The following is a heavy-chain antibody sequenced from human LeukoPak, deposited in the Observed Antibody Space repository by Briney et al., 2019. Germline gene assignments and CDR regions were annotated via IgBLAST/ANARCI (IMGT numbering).Heavy chain of an antibody. CDR1: GGSFSGYY. CDR3: ARGKENGDYSGNWFDP. J-gene: IGHJ5*02. Sequence: PSETLSLTCAVYGGSFSGYYWSWIRQPPGKGLEWIGEINHSGSTNYNPSLKSRVTISVDTSKNQFSLKLSSATAADTAVYYCARGKENGDYSGNWFDPWGQGTLVTVSS. V-gene: IGHV4-34*01. D-gene: IGHD4-17*01. CDR2: INHSGST.